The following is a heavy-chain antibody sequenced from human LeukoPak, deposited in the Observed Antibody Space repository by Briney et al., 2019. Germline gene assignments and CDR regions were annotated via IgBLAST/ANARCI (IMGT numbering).Heavy chain of an antibody. Sequence: GGSLRLSCAASGFTFSGYAMSWVRQGPGKGLEWVSGISSESVRTYYADSVKGRFTISRDNSKNTVYLQVNSLRVDDTAVYYCARGRRSSSGSGLDYYRYYMDVWGTGTTVTVSS. CDR2: ISSESVRT. J-gene: IGHJ6*03. D-gene: IGHD3-22*01. CDR3: ARGRRSSSGSGLDYYRYYMDV. CDR1: GFTFSGYA. V-gene: IGHV3-23*01.